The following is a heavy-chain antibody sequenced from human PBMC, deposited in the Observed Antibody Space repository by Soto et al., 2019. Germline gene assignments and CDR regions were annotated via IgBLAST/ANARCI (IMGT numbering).Heavy chain of an antibody. D-gene: IGHD4-17*01. CDR1: GGTFSSYA. Sequence: ASVKVSCKASGGTFSSYAISWVRQAPGQGLEWMGGIIPIFGTANYAQKFQGRVTITADESTSTAYMELSSLRSEDTAVYYCARSHFMTTVTHYYYYGMDVWGQGTTVTVSS. CDR3: ARSHFMTTVTHYYYYGMDV. V-gene: IGHV1-69*13. CDR2: IIPIFGTA. J-gene: IGHJ6*02.